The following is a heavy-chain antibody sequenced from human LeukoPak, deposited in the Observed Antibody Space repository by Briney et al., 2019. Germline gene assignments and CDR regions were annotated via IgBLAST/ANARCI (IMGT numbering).Heavy chain of an antibody. CDR3: ARVVGYQYYFDF. CDR1: GFTLSSYW. Sequence: TGGSLRLSCAASGFTLSSYWMSWVRKAPGKGLEWVANIKQDGSEKYYVDSMKGRFTISRDNAKNSLYLQMNSLRAEDTAVYYCARVVGYQYYFDFWGQGTLVTVSS. J-gene: IGHJ4*02. CDR2: IKQDGSEK. V-gene: IGHV3-7*01. D-gene: IGHD5-18*01.